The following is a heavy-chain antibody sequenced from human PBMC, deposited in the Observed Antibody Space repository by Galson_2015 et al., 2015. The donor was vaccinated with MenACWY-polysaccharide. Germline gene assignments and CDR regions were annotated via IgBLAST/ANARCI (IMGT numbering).Heavy chain of an antibody. CDR3: AKVGPRSSWTMGIDY. D-gene: IGHD6-13*01. J-gene: IGHJ4*02. CDR2: SGSGGGL. CDR1: GVTLSNYG. Sequence: SLRLSCAGSGVTLSNYGMSWVRQAPGRGLEWVSGSGSGGGLYYADSVKGRFTVSRDNSKNTLYLQMNNLRAEDTAVYYCAKVGPRSSWTMGIDYWGQGTLVTVSS. V-gene: IGHV3-23*01.